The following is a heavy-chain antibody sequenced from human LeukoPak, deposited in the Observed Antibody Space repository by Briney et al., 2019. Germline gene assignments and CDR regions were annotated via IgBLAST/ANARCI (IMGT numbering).Heavy chain of an antibody. V-gene: IGHV3-48*02. CDR1: GFTFSSYS. D-gene: IGHD5-12*01. Sequence: PGGSLRLSCAASGFTFSSYSMTWVRQAPGRGLQWVSYISTDSSSTISYADSVKGRFTISRDNAKNSLYLQMNSLRDEDTAVYYCARLGYDYFAPFDYWGQGTLVTVSS. J-gene: IGHJ4*02. CDR2: ISTDSSSTI. CDR3: ARLGYDYFAPFDY.